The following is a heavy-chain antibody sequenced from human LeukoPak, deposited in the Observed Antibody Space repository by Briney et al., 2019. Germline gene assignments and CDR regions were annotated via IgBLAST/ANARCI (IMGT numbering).Heavy chain of an antibody. CDR1: GFTFSSYS. V-gene: IGHV3-23*01. D-gene: IGHD3-10*01. J-gene: IGHJ4*02. Sequence: PGGSLRLSCAASGFTFSSYSMNWVRQAPGKGLEWVSAISGSGGSTYYADSVKGRFTISRDNSKNTLYLQMNSLRAEDTAVYYCAKETMVRGVISYWGQGTLVTVSS. CDR3: AKETMVRGVISY. CDR2: ISGSGGST.